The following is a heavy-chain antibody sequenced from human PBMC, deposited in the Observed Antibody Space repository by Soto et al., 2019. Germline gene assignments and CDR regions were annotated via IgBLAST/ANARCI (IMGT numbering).Heavy chain of an antibody. D-gene: IGHD1-20*01. CDR3: AEDGIRDNVPVSAFLLNRSSDL. V-gene: IGHV3-23*01. Sequence: KGMEWVACISGNGGSTYYADSVKGRFTISRDNFEDTLYLQMNSLRAEDAAFFFQAEDGIRDNVPVSAFLLNRSSDL. CDR2: ISGNGGST. J-gene: IGHJ2*01.